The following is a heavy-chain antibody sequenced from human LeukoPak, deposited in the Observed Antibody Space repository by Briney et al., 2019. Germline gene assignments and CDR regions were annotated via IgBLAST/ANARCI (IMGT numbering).Heavy chain of an antibody. CDR2: IYYSGST. V-gene: IGHV4-59*08. D-gene: IGHD6-19*01. CDR3: ARTSAIAVAGTVAGRYYYYGMDV. J-gene: IGHJ6*02. CDR1: GGSISSYY. Sequence: SETLSLTCTVSGGSISSYYWSWIRQPPGMGLEWIGYIYYSGSTNYNPSLKSRVTISVDTSKNQFSLKLSSVTAADTAVYYCARTSAIAVAGTVAGRYYYYGMDVWGQGTTVTVSS.